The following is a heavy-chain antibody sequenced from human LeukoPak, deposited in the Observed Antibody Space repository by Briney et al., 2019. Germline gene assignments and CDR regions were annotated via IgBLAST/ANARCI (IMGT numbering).Heavy chain of an antibody. CDR3: ARAGDSSGTYYFDY. Sequence: PSETLSLTCTVSGFSVSSGSYYWSWIRQPPGQGLEWIGYIYYSGSTNYNPSLKSRVTISVDTSKNQFSLKLSSVTAADTAVYYCARAGDSSGTYYFDYWGQGTLVTVSS. J-gene: IGHJ4*02. CDR2: IYYSGST. CDR1: GFSVSSGSYY. D-gene: IGHD6-19*01. V-gene: IGHV4-61*01.